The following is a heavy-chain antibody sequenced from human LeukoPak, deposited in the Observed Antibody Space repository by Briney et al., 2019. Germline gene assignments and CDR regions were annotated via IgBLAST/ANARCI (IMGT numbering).Heavy chain of an antibody. J-gene: IGHJ5*02. CDR2: MNPNSGNT. V-gene: IGHV1-8*01. Sequence: ASVKVSCKASGSTFTSYDINWVRQATGQGLEWMGWMNPNSGNTGYAQKFQGRVTMTRNTSISTAYMELSSLRSEDTAVYYCAISMVAVEYNWFDPWGQGTLVTVSS. CDR1: GSTFTSYD. D-gene: IGHD4/OR15-4a*01. CDR3: AISMVAVEYNWFDP.